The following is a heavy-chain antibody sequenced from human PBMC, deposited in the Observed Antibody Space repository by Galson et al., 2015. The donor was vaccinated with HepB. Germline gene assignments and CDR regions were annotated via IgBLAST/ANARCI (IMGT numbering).Heavy chain of an antibody. CDR1: RFTFGSYW. D-gene: IGHD6-13*01. CDR2: IKQDGSEK. V-gene: IGHV3-7*03. CDR3: ARAIGTAAGRYFDF. Sequence: SLRLSCAASRFTFGSYWMTWVRQAPGKGLEWVANIKQDGSEKFYVDSVKGRFSISRDNAKNSLYLQMNSLRADDTAVYYCARAIGTAAGRYFDFWGQGALVTASS. J-gene: IGHJ4*02.